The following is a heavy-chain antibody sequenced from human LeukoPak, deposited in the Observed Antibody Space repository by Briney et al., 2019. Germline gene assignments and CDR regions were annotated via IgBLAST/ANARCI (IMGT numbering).Heavy chain of an antibody. CDR1: GLTFGDYY. D-gene: IGHD3-3*01. Sequence: GGSLRLSCAASGLTFGDYYMNWIRQTPEKGLEWLSYISSNGHTIYYADSVKGRFTISRDNAKNSLYLQMSSLRAEDTAVYYCVREAYDDFWSGSWRYYYYMDVWGKGITVTVSS. CDR2: ISSNGHTI. CDR3: VREAYDDFWSGSWRYYYYMDV. J-gene: IGHJ6*03. V-gene: IGHV3-11*04.